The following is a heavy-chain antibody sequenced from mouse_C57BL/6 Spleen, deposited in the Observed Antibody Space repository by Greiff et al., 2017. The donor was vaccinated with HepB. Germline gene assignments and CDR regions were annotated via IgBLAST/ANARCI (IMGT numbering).Heavy chain of an antibody. Sequence: EVQLQQSGPVLVKPGASVKMSCKASGYTFTDYYMNWVKQSHGKSLEWIGVINPYNGGTSYNQKFKGKATLTVDKSSSTAYMELNSLTSEDSAVYYCASEVITTLYYYAMDYWGQGTSVTVSS. CDR2: INPYNGGT. CDR3: ASEVITTLYYYAMDY. CDR1: GYTFTDYY. J-gene: IGHJ4*01. V-gene: IGHV1-19*01. D-gene: IGHD2-4*01.